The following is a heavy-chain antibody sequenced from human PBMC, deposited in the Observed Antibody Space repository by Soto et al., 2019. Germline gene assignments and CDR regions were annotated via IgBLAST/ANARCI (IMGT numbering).Heavy chain of an antibody. D-gene: IGHD1-26*01. V-gene: IGHV3-23*01. CDR1: GFTFSSYA. CDR2: ISGSGGST. Sequence: GGSLRLSCAASGFTFSSYAMSWVRQAPGKGLEWVSAISGSGGSTYYADSVKGWFTISRDNSKNTLYLQMNSLRAEDTAVYYCAKVGAWPSYSFGYWGQGTLVTVSS. CDR3: AKVGAWPSYSFGY. J-gene: IGHJ4*02.